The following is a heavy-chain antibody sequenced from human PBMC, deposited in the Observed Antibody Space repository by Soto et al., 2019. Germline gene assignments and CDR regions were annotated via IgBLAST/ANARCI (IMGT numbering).Heavy chain of an antibody. D-gene: IGHD5-18*01. V-gene: IGHV1-3*01. CDR2: INAGNGNT. CDR3: ARASGYSYGLNYFAD. Sequence: ASVKVSCKAAGYTFTNYAMHWVRQAPGQRLEWMGWINAGNGNTKYSQKFQGRVTITRDTSASTAYMELSSLRSEDTAVYYCARASGYSYGLNYFADWGQGTPVTVSS. J-gene: IGHJ4*02. CDR1: GYTFTNYA.